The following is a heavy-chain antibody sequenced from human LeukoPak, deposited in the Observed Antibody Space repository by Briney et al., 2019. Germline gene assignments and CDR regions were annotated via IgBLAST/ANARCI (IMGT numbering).Heavy chain of an antibody. Sequence: AGGSLRLSCTASGFTFSTYSMNWVRQAPGRGLEWVSYISGSSSSSDGGARQYADSVKGRFTISRDNDKNSLYLQMNSLRDEDTAVYYCARGTGSDSWCIDYWGQGTLVSVSS. J-gene: IGHJ4*02. CDR3: ARGTGSDSWCIDY. D-gene: IGHD6-13*01. CDR2: ISGSSSSSDGGAR. CDR1: GFTFSTYS. V-gene: IGHV3-48*02.